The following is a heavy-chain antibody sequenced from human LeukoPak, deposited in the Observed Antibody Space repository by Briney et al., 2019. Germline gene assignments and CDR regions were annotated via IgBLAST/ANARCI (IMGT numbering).Heavy chain of an antibody. D-gene: IGHD3/OR15-3a*01. J-gene: IGHJ4*02. Sequence: GGSLRLSCAASGFTFSHYAMYWVRQAPGKGLEGVALISYDGSVQYYADSVKGRFTISRDSPKNTLYLQMNSLRPEDTAVYYCARERTGFYAEYWGQGTLVTVSS. CDR3: ARERTGFYAEY. CDR1: GFTFSHYA. CDR2: ISYDGSVQ. V-gene: IGHV3-30*04.